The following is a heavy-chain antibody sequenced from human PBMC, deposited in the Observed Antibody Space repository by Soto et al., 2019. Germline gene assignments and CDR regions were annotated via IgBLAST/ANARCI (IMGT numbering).Heavy chain of an antibody. CDR1: GGSISGFY. CDR3: ARGGWTLDS. D-gene: IGHD6-19*01. J-gene: IGHJ4*02. V-gene: IGHV4-59*01. Sequence: QVQLQESGPGLVKPSETLSLICSVSGGSISGFYWSWIRQPPGKGLEWIGYIYYSGSTDYRPSLKSRVTVSVDTSKNQFALRLSSVTAADTAVYFCARGGWTLDSWGQGTLVTVSS. CDR2: IYYSGST.